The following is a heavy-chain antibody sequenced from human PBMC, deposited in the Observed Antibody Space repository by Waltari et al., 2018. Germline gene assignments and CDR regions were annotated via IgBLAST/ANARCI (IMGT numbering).Heavy chain of an antibody. CDR1: GGSISSSRYY. CDR2: IYYSGST. J-gene: IGHJ4*02. CDR3: ARHVGYSYGYRFDY. Sequence: QLQLQESGPGLVKPSETLSLTCTVSGGSISSSRYYWGWIRQPPGKGLEWIGSIYYSGSTYYNPSLKSRVTISVDTSKNQFSLKLSSVTAADTAVYYCARHVGYSYGYRFDYWGQGTLVTVSS. V-gene: IGHV4-39*01. D-gene: IGHD5-18*01.